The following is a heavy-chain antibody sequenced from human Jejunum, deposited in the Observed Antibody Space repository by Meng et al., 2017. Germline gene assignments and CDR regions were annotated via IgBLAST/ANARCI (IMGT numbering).Heavy chain of an antibody. CDR3: TRGGMTSETTFFLH. CDR2: ISADNGNA. CDR1: CYTFTNYG. Sequence: HVQLVQFGTEVKKAGASVKGSCKASCYTFTNYGINWGRQAPGQGLEWMAWISADNGNAKYAQNLQDRVTLTTETSTTTAYMELRNLRSDDTAVYYCTRGGMTSETTFFLHWGQGTLVTVSS. V-gene: IGHV1-18*01. D-gene: IGHD3-3*02. J-gene: IGHJ4*02.